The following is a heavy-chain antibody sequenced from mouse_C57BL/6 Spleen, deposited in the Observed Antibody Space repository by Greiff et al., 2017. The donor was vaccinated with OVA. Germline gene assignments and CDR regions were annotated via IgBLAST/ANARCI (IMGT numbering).Heavy chain of an antibody. CDR2: INYDGSST. V-gene: IGHV5-16*01. CDR1: GFTFSDYY. D-gene: IGHD1-1*02. J-gene: IGHJ2*01. Sequence: EVKLVESEGGLVQPGSSMKLSCTASGFTFSDYYMAWVRQVPEKGLEWVANINYDGSSTYYLDSLKSRFIISRDNAKNILYLQMSSLKSEDTATYCGESVYGGWNYFDYWGQGTTLTVAS. CDR3: ESVYGGWNYFDY.